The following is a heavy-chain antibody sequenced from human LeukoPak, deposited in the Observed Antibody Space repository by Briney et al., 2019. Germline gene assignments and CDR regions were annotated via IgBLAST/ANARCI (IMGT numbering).Heavy chain of an antibody. CDR2: IIPIFGTA. CDR1: GGTFSSYA. D-gene: IGHD3-10*01. Sequence: GASVKVSCKASGGTFSSYAVSWVRQAPGQGLEWMGGIIPIFGTANYAQKFQGRVTITADESTSTAYMELSSLRSEDTAVYYCARGSSYGSGDWGQGTLVTVSS. CDR3: ARGSSYGSGD. J-gene: IGHJ4*02. V-gene: IGHV1-69*13.